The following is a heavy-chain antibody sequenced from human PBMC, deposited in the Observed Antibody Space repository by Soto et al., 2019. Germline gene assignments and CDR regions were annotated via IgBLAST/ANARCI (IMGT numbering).Heavy chain of an antibody. D-gene: IGHD3-16*01. Sequence: QVSLVQSGAEVRQPGASVTVSCKASGFSLTDYFMNCMRQVPGQGFAWMGAMHPETGGTSYSQRFRGRISLTRDPSTGTVSMELGGLSSDDPAQYCCAICGGNLPPYDSSGLDVWGPGTPVIVSS. CDR3: AICGGNLPPYDSSGLDV. V-gene: IGHV1-46*01. CDR1: GFSLTDYF. J-gene: IGHJ6*02. CDR2: MHPETGGT.